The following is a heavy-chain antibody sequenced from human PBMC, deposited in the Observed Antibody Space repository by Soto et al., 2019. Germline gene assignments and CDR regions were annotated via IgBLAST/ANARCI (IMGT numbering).Heavy chain of an antibody. CDR2: ISASGGGT. V-gene: IGHV3-23*01. Sequence: PGGSLRLSCAASGFTFSSYAMSWVRRAPGKGLEWVSTISASGGGTYYADSVKGRFTISRDNSKNTLYLQMNSLRAEDTAVYYCAKGGSSWSYFDYWGQGTLVTVSS. CDR3: AKGGSSWSYFDY. D-gene: IGHD6-13*01. J-gene: IGHJ4*02. CDR1: GFTFSSYA.